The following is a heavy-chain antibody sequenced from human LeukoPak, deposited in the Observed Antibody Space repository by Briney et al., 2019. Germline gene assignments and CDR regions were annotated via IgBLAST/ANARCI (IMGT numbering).Heavy chain of an antibody. Sequence: SETLSLTCTVSGGSISSYYWSWIRQPAGRGLEWIGRIYTSGSTNYNPPLKSRVTMSVDTSKNQFSLKLSSVTAADTAVYYCARSMWSLAFDIWGQGTMVTVSS. CDR1: GGSISSYY. D-gene: IGHD2-21*01. V-gene: IGHV4-4*07. J-gene: IGHJ3*02. CDR2: IYTSGST. CDR3: ARSMWSLAFDI.